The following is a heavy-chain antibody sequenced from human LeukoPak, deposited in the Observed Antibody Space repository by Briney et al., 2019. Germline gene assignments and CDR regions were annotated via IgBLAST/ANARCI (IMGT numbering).Heavy chain of an antibody. CDR2: IRYDGNDK. CDR3: AKDFTYGSGSYYYFDY. J-gene: IGHJ4*02. V-gene: IGHV3-30*02. CDR1: GFTFSTSG. D-gene: IGHD3-10*01. Sequence: GGSLRLSCEASGFTFSTSGMHWARQAPGKGLEWVAFIRYDGNDKYYADSVKGRFTISRDNSKNTLYLQMNSLRAEDTAVYYCAKDFTYGSGSYYYFDYWGQGTLVTVSS.